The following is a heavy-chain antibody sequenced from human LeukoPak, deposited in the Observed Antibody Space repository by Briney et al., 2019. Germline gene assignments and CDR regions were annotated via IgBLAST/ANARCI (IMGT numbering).Heavy chain of an antibody. Sequence: SETLSLTCTVSGGSISSYYWSWIRQPPGKGLEWVGYFYSGGRTNSNPSLKSRVTISVDTSKNQFSLKLSSVTAADTAEYYCARKFSSSSFSYYYYYGMDVWGQGTTVTVSS. CDR2: FYSGGRT. CDR1: GGSISSYY. CDR3: ARKFSSSSFSYYYYYGMDV. J-gene: IGHJ6*02. V-gene: IGHV4-4*09. D-gene: IGHD6-6*01.